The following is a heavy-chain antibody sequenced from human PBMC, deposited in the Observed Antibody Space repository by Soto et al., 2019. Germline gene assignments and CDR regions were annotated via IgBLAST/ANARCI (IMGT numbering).Heavy chain of an antibody. CDR3: ARAPRNYGDPLYYFDS. CDR2: ISAYNGNT. D-gene: IGHD4-17*01. CDR1: GYTITSYG. J-gene: IGHJ4*02. Sequence: QVQLVQSGAEVKKPGASVKVSCKASGYTITSYGIRWVREAPGQGLEWMGWISAYNGNTNYAQKLQGRVTMTTDTSTSTAYMELRSLRSDDTAVYYCARAPRNYGDPLYYFDSWGQGTLVTVSS. V-gene: IGHV1-18*01.